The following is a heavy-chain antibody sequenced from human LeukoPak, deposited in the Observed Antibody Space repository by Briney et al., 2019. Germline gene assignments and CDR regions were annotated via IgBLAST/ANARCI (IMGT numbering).Heavy chain of an antibody. CDR3: ARDWGSTFDY. J-gene: IGHJ4*02. CDR2: ISYDGSNK. Sequence: AGGSLRLSCAASGFTFSGYAMHWVRQAPGKGLEWVAVISYDGSNKYYADSVKGRFTISRDNSKNTLYLQMNSLRAEDTAVYYCARDWGSTFDYWGQGTLVTVSS. D-gene: IGHD3-16*01. V-gene: IGHV3-30-3*01. CDR1: GFTFSGYA.